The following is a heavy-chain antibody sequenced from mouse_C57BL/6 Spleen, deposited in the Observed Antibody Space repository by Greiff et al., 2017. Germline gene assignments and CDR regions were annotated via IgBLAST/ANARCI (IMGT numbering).Heavy chain of an antibody. J-gene: IGHJ4*01. D-gene: IGHD2-1*01. CDR2: IYPGDGDP. CDR3: ARNGNYVGDAMDY. V-gene: IGHV1-80*01. CDR1: GYAFSSYW. Sequence: QVQLQQSGAELVKPGASVKISCKASGYAFSSYWMNWVKQRPGKGLEWIGQIYPGDGDPNYNGKFKGKATLTADKSSSTAYMQLSSLTSEDSAVYFCARNGNYVGDAMDYWGQGTSVTVSS.